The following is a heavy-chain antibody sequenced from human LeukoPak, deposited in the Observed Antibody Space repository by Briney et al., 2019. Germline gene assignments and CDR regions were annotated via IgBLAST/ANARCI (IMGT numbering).Heavy chain of an antibody. V-gene: IGHV4-39*01. D-gene: IGHD3-16*01. CDR3: ARQPRNSDYVWGSY. J-gene: IGHJ4*02. CDR1: GGSISSSSYY. Sequence: PSETLSLTCTVSGGSISSSSYYWGWLRQPPGKGLEWIGSIYYSGSTYYSPSLESRVTISVDTSKNQFSLKLTSVTASDTAVYYCARQPRNSDYVWGSYWGQGTLVTVSS. CDR2: IYYSGST.